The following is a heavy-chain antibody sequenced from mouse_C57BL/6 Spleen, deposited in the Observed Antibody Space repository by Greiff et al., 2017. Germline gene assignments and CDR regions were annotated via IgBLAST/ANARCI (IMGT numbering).Heavy chain of an antibody. Sequence: VQGVESGPGLVAPSQSLSITCTVSGFSLTSYGVSWVRQPPGKGLEWLGVIWGDGSTNYHSALISRLSISKDNSKSQVFLKLNSLQTDDTATYYGAKPMVTTWKWYFDVWGTGTTVTVSA. D-gene: IGHD2-3*01. J-gene: IGHJ1*03. CDR2: IWGDGST. CDR3: AKPMVTTWKWYFDV. V-gene: IGHV2-3*01. CDR1: GFSLTSYG.